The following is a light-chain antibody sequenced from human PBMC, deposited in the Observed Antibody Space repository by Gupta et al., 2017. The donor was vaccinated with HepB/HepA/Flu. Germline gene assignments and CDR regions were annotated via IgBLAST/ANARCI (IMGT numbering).Light chain of an antibody. J-gene: IGKJ2*01. Sequence: EIVLTQSSGTLSLSPGERAALSCRASQSVSSNYLAWYQQKPGQAPRLLIYGASSRATGIPDRFSGSGSGTDFTLTISRLEPEDFAVYYCQQYSTSPFTFGQGTKLEIK. V-gene: IGKV3-20*01. CDR2: GAS. CDR1: QSVSSNY. CDR3: QQYSTSPFT.